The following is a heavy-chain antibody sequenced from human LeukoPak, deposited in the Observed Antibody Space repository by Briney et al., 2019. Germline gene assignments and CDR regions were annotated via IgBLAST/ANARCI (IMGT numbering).Heavy chain of an antibody. D-gene: IGHD2-2*01. Sequence: PGGSLRLSCAASGFTFSSYWMSWVRQAPGKGLEWVANIKQDGSEKHYVDSVKGRFTISRDNAKNSLYLQMNSLRAEDTAVYYCARTELGYCSSTSCPPDYWGQGTLVTVSS. V-gene: IGHV3-7*01. CDR1: GFTFSSYW. CDR3: ARTELGYCSSTSCPPDY. J-gene: IGHJ4*02. CDR2: IKQDGSEK.